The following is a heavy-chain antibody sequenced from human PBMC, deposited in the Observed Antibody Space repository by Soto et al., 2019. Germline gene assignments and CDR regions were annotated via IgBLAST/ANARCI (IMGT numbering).Heavy chain of an antibody. V-gene: IGHV4-39*01. D-gene: IGHD1-26*01. CDR3: ARHPLHGGIVGATAND. J-gene: IGHJ4*02. CDR1: GGSISSSSYY. CDR2: IYYSGST. Sequence: QLQLQESGPGLVKPSETLSLTCTVSGGSISSSSYYWGWIRQPPGKGLEWIGSIYYSGSTYYNPSLKSRVTISVDTSKNQFSLKLSSVTAADTAVYYCARHPLHGGIVGATANDWGQGTLVTVSS.